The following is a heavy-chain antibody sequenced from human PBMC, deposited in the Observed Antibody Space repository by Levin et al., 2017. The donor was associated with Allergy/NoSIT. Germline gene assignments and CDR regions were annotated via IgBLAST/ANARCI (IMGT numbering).Heavy chain of an antibody. CDR2: IYWNDDK. J-gene: IGHJ5*02. V-gene: IGHV2-5*01. CDR3: ARTGEPTDYDILTGYVGGGWFDP. Sequence: SGPTLVKPTQTLTLTCTFSGFSLSTSGVGVGWIRQPPGKALEWLALIYWNDDKRYSPSLKSRLTITKDTSKNQVVLTMTNMDPVDTATYYCARTGEPTDYDILTGYVGGGWFDPWGQGTLVTVSS. CDR1: GFSLSTSGVG. D-gene: IGHD3-9*01.